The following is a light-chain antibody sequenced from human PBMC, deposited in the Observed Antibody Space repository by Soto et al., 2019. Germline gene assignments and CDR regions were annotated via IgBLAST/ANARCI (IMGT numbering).Light chain of an antibody. CDR3: KSYTSSSTYV. CDR1: SSDVGGYNY. CDR2: DVN. J-gene: IGLJ1*01. Sequence: SALPQPASVSGSPGQSITISCTGTSSDVGGYNYVSWYQHNPGKAPKLMMYDVNNRPSGVSNRFSGSKSGNAASLTISGLQAEDEADYFCKSYTSSSTYVFGTGTKVTVL. V-gene: IGLV2-14*03.